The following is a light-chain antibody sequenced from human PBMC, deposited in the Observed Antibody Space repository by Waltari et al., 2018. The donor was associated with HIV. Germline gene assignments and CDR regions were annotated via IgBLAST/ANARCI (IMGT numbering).Light chain of an antibody. J-gene: IGKJ4*01. CDR1: QSVGTN. Sequence: EIMMTQSPATLSVSPGARATLSCRASQSVGTNLAWYQQKPGQAPRLLIYGASTRATGIPARFSGSGSGTDFTLTISSLQSEDSVTYYCQQYNNWPLAFGGGTKVEIK. V-gene: IGKV3-15*01. CDR3: QQYNNWPLA. CDR2: GAS.